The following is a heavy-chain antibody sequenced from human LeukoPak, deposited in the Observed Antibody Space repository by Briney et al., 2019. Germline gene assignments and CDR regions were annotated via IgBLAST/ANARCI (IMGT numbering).Heavy chain of an antibody. CDR2: VYNSGNT. CDR1: GGSISSHY. J-gene: IGHJ4*02. CDR3: ARAVRDYYDSSGYYNLFDY. Sequence: SETLSLTCNVSGGSISSHYWSWIRQPPGKGLEWIGCVYNSGNTNYSPSLKTRVTISTDTSKNQFSLKLTSVTAADTAVYYCARAVRDYYDSSGYYNLFDYWGQGTLVTVSS. D-gene: IGHD3-22*01. V-gene: IGHV4-59*11.